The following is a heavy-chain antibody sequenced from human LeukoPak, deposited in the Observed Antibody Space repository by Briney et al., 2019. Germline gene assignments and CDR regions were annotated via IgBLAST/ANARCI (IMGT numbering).Heavy chain of an antibody. CDR3: AREDAAYSNYGGFDY. V-gene: IGHV3-21*01. Sequence: PGGSLRLSCAASGFTFSSHSMNWVRQAPGKGLEWVSSISSSSSYIYYADSVKGRFTISRDNAKNSLYLQMNSLRAEDTAVYYCAREDAAYSNYGGFDYWGQGTLVTVSS. D-gene: IGHD4-11*01. CDR1: GFTFSSHS. CDR2: ISSSSSYI. J-gene: IGHJ4*02.